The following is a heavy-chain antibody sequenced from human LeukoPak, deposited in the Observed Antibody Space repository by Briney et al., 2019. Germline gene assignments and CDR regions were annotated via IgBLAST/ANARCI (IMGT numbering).Heavy chain of an antibody. CDR1: GGSISSSSYY. CDR2: IYYSGST. Sequence: PSETLSLTCTVSGGSISSSSYYWGWIRQPPGKGLEWIGSIYYSGSTYYNPSLKSRVTISVDTSKNQFSLKLSSVTAADTAVYYCARDSPDYGDYYFDYWGQGTLVTVSS. CDR3: ARDSPDYGDYYFDY. V-gene: IGHV4-39*07. D-gene: IGHD4-17*01. J-gene: IGHJ4*02.